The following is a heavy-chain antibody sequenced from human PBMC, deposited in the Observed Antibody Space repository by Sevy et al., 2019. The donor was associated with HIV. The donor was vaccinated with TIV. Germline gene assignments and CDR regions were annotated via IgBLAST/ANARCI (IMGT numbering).Heavy chain of an antibody. D-gene: IGHD5-18*01. J-gene: IGHJ6*02. V-gene: IGHV3-7*01. CDR1: GFTFSSYS. Sequence: GGSLRLSCAASGFTFSSYSMSWVRQAPGKGLEWVANIKQDGSEKYYVNSVKGRFTISRDNAKNSLYLKMNSLRDEDTAVYYCARINRKQPSAQYHYGMDVWGQGTTVTVSS. CDR2: IKQDGSEK. CDR3: ARINRKQPSAQYHYGMDV.